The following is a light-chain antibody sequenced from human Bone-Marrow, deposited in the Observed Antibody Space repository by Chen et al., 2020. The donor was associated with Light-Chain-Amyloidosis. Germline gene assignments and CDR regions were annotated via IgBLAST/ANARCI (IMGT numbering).Light chain of an antibody. CDR2: AVS. CDR1: SGDVGTYNY. CDR3: SSFTSSSSYV. V-gene: IGLV2-14*01. J-gene: IGLJ1*01. Sequence: QSALTQPASVSGSPGQSITISCTGTSGDVGTYNYVSWYQQHPGKAPKVMIYAVSNRLSGVSSRFSGSKSGNTASLTISGLQAEDEADYYCSSFTSSSSYVFGPGTKVTVL.